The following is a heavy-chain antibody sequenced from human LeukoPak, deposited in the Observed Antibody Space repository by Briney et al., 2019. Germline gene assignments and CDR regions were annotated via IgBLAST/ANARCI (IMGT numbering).Heavy chain of an antibody. Sequence: GGSLRLSCAASGFTFSDHCMTWIRQAPGKGLEWVSYISTSSTYTNYADSVKGRFTISRDNAKNSLYLQMNSLRAEDTAVYYWSRNYCSSASCYGSFDYWGQGTLVTVSS. V-gene: IGHV3-11*03. J-gene: IGHJ4*02. CDR2: ISTSSTYT. CDR3: SRNYCSSASCYGSFDY. D-gene: IGHD2-2*01. CDR1: GFTFSDHC.